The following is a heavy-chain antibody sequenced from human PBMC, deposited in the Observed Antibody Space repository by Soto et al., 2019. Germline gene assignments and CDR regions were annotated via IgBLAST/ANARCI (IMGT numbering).Heavy chain of an antibody. J-gene: IGHJ6*02. Sequence: SETLSLTCAVYGGSFSGYYWSWIRQPPGKGLEWIGEINPSGSTNYNPSLKSRVTISVDTSKNQFSLKLSSVTAADTAVYYCARGNYGGNSDYYYGMDVWGQGTTVTVSS. CDR1: GGSFSGYY. CDR2: INPSGST. D-gene: IGHD4-17*01. V-gene: IGHV4-34*01. CDR3: ARGNYGGNSDYYYGMDV.